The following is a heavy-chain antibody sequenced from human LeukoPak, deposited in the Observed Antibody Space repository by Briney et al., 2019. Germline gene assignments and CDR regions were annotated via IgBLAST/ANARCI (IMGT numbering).Heavy chain of an antibody. V-gene: IGHV3-30-3*01. J-gene: IGHJ4*02. CDR2: ISSDGSTK. CDR1: GFTFSNYP. Sequence: PGESLRLSCAASGFTFSNYPIHWVRQAPGKGLEWVAVISSDGSTKYYADSVKGRFTISRDNSKNTLYLQMNSLKAEDTAVYYCARDYSGVDYWGQGTLVTVSS. D-gene: IGHD5-12*01. CDR3: ARDYSGVDY.